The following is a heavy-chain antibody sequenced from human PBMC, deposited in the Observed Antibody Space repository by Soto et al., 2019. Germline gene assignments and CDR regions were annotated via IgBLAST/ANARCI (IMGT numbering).Heavy chain of an antibody. CDR3: ARRGGSGSWYNYYYYYGMDV. J-gene: IGHJ6*02. CDR1: GYSFTSYW. Sequence: PGESLKISCKGSGYSFTSYWISWVRQMPGKGLEWMGRIDPSDSYTNYSPSFQGHVTISADKSISTAYLQWSSLKASDTAMYYCARRGGSGSWYNYYYYYGMDVWGQGTTVTVSS. V-gene: IGHV5-10-1*01. D-gene: IGHD6-13*01. CDR2: IDPSDSYT.